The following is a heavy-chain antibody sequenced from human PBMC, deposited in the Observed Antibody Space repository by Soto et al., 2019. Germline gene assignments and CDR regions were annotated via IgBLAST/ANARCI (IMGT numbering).Heavy chain of an antibody. D-gene: IGHD1-26*01. CDR2: INPNSGGT. CDR3: ARGKGGGYYGMDV. V-gene: IGHV1-2*04. J-gene: IGHJ6*02. Sequence: QVQLVQSGAEVKKPGASVKVSCKASGYTFTGYYMHWVRQAPGQGLEWMGWINPNSGGTNYAQKFGGWVTMPRDTSISTAYRGVSRLSSDDTAVYYCARGKGGGYYGMDVWGQGTTVTVSS. CDR1: GYTFTGYY.